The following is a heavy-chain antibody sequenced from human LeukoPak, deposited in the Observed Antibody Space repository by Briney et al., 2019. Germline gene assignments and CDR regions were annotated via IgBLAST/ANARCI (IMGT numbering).Heavy chain of an antibody. CDR2: FDPEDGET. V-gene: IGHV1-24*01. Sequence: ASVKVSCKVSGYTLTELSMHWVRQAPGKGLEWMGGFDPEDGETIYAQKFQGRVTMTEDTSTDTACMELSSLRSEDTAVYYCATVDYGGNSDAFDIWGQGTMVTVSS. CDR1: GYTLTELS. D-gene: IGHD4-23*01. CDR3: ATVDYGGNSDAFDI. J-gene: IGHJ3*02.